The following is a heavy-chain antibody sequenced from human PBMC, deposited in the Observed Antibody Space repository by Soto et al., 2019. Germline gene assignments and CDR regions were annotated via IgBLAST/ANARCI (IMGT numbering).Heavy chain of an antibody. Sequence: QLQLQESGPGLVKPSETLSLTCTVSGDSSSRSTYFWGGIRQPPGKGLEWIGSVDYSGTTYYNTSIRTRATRSVDTSKNQFSLNLSSVPAADTAVYYCARPGANSGSHSEYSQHWGQGTLVTVSS. D-gene: IGHD1-26*01. J-gene: IGHJ1*01. CDR3: ARPGANSGSHSEYSQH. CDR2: VDYSGTT. CDR1: GDSSSRSTYF. V-gene: IGHV4-39*01.